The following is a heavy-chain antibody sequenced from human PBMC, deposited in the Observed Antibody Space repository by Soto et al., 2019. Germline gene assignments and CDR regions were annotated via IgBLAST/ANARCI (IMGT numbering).Heavy chain of an antibody. CDR3: ARRREGFLDY. CDR1: GYTFASYD. CDR2: ISAYSNYT. J-gene: IGHJ4*02. Sequence: ASVKVSCKASGYTFASYDINWVRQAPGQGLEWMGWISAYSNYTNYAQNLQGRVTMTTDTSTRTAHMELRSLISEDTAVYYCARRREGFLDYWGQGTLVTV. V-gene: IGHV1-18*04.